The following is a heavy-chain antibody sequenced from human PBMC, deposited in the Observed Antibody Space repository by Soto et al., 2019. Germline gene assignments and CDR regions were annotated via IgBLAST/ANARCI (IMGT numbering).Heavy chain of an antibody. Sequence: ASLKVSLKTSGYTISSYGITWGRKDPGQGLEWVGWISAYNGNTNYAQNLQGRVTMTTDTSTSTAYMELRSLRSDDTAVYYCARRSGDDSSGYSVYWGQGTLVTVS. CDR2: ISAYNGNT. J-gene: IGHJ4*02. CDR3: ARRSGDDSSGYSVY. CDR1: GYTISSYG. V-gene: IGHV1-18*01. D-gene: IGHD3-22*01.